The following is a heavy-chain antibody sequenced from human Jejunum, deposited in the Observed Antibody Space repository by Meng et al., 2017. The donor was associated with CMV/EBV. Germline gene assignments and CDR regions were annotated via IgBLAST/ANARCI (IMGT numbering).Heavy chain of an antibody. J-gene: IGHJ4*02. D-gene: IGHD3-3*01. V-gene: IGHV3-66*02. CDR1: AFTVSTNY. CDR3: ASHKFQANWRPFDY. CDR2: IYSGGST. Sequence: ASAFTVSTNYMSWVRQAAGKGLEWVSIIYSGGSTYYADSVKGRFTISRDNSKNTLDLQMKSLRPEDTAVYYCASHKFQANWRPFDYWGQGTLVTVSS.